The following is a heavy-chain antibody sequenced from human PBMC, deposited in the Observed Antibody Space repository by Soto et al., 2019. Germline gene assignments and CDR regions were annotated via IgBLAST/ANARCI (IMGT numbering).Heavy chain of an antibody. CDR1: GLNVSSNS. Sequence: EVQLVESGGGLVQPGGSLRVSCAASGLNVSSNSMNWVRQAPGRGLEWVSITYSGGSSYYADSVKGRITISRDNSKNTLFLQMNSLRAEDTAVYYCARAGAYSSANMDVWGKGTTVTVSS. CDR3: ARAGAYSSANMDV. J-gene: IGHJ6*03. D-gene: IGHD6-25*01. CDR2: TYSGGSS. V-gene: IGHV3-66*01.